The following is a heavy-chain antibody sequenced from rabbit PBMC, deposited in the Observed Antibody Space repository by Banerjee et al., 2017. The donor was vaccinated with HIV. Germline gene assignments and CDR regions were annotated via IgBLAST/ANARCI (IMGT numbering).Heavy chain of an antibody. CDR3: ATGDGGDGYASRWNL. Sequence: QSLEESGGDLVKPGASLTLTCTASGFSFSSSYWICWFRQAPGKGPEWIACIGAGSSGKTLYASWAKGRFTISKTSSTTVTLQMTSLTVADTATYFCATGDGGDGYASRWNLWGPGTLSPS. D-gene: IGHD6-1*01. CDR2: IGAGSSGKT. V-gene: IGHV1S40*01. CDR1: GFSFSSSYW. J-gene: IGHJ4*01.